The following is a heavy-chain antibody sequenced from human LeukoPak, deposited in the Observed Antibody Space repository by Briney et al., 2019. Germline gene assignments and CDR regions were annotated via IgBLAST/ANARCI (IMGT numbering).Heavy chain of an antibody. CDR3: ARSGSSSDSASDY. CDR2: ISAHNGNT. V-gene: IGHV1-18*01. J-gene: IGHJ4*02. Sequence: ASVKVSCEASGYTFTSYGISWVRQAPGQGLEWMGWISAHNGNTNYAQNLRGRVTMTTETSTSTAYMELRSLRSDDTAVYSCARSGSSSDSASDYWGQGTLVTVSS. D-gene: IGHD6-6*01. CDR1: GYTFTSYG.